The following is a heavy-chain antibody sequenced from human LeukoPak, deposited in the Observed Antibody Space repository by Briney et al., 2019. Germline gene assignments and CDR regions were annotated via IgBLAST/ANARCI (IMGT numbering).Heavy chain of an antibody. D-gene: IGHD6-13*01. J-gene: IGHJ6*02. CDR2: MNPNSGNT. V-gene: IGHV1-8*01. CDR3: ARAGIAAHADYYYGMDV. CDR1: GYTFTSYD. Sequence: ASVKVSCKASGYTFTSYDINWVRQATGQGLEWMGWMNPNSGNTGYAQKFQGRVTMTRNTSISTAYMELSSLRSEDTAVYYCARAGIAAHADYYYGMDVWGQGTTVTVSS.